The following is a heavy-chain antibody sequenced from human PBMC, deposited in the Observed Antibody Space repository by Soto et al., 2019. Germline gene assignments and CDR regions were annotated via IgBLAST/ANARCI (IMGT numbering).Heavy chain of an antibody. D-gene: IGHD6-13*01. Sequence: GGPLRLSCAASGFTFRSFTMNWVRQAPGKGLEWVSTISSNGAYIYYTDALRGRFTISRDNAKNSLHLQMNGLRAEDTAVYYCTRDASRDSSARGWFDPWGPGTLVTVSS. CDR1: GFTFRSFT. CDR3: TRDASRDSSARGWFDP. CDR2: ISSNGAYI. J-gene: IGHJ5*02. V-gene: IGHV3-21*01.